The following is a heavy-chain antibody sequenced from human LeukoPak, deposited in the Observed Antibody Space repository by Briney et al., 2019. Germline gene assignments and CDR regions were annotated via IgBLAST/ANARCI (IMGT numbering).Heavy chain of an antibody. Sequence: SETLSLTCTVSGGSISSGDYYWSWIRQPPGKGLEWIGYIYYSGSTYYNPSLKSRVTMSVDTSKNQFSLRLTSVTAADTAVYYCARDSEGWASAYYYYYMDVWGKGTTVTVSS. CDR3: ARDSEGWASAYYYYYMDV. J-gene: IGHJ6*03. CDR2: IYYSGST. D-gene: IGHD3-16*01. CDR1: GGSISSGDYY. V-gene: IGHV4-30-4*01.